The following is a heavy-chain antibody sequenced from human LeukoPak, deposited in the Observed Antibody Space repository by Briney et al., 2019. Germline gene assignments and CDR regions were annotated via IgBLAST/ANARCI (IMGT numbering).Heavy chain of an antibody. J-gene: IGHJ6*03. V-gene: IGHV1-69*13. CDR3: ALPYIAAQDHYYYYMDV. CDR1: GGTFSSYA. CDR2: IIPIFGTA. Sequence: SVKVSCKASGGTFSSYAISWVRQAPGQGLEWMGGIIPIFGTANYAQKFQGRVTITADESTSTAYMELSSLRSEDTAVYYCALPYIAAQDHYYYYMDVWGKGTTVTVSS. D-gene: IGHD6-6*01.